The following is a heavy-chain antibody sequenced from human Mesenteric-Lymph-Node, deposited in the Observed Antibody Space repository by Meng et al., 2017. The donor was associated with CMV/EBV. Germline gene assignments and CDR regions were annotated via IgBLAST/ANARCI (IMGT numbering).Heavy chain of an antibody. J-gene: IGHJ5*02. CDR2: INWRSTTK. CDR3: ARDSDGNFDL. V-gene: IGHV3-48*04. D-gene: IGHD4-23*01. CDR1: GFTFRSYG. Sequence: GGSLRLSCAASGFTFRSYGMNWVRQAPGRGLEWISYINWRSTTKYYADSVKGRFTISRDDAKNSLYLQMNSLRAEDTAVYYCARDSDGNFDLWGQGTLVTVSS.